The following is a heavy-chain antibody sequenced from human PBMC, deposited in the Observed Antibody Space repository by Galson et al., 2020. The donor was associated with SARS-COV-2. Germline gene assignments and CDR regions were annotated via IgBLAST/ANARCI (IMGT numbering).Heavy chain of an antibody. D-gene: IGHD3-16*01. J-gene: IGHJ3*02. V-gene: IGHV3-13*01. Sequence: GESLKISCAASGFTFSSYDMHWVRQATGKGLEWVSAIGTAGDTYYPGSVKGRFTISRENAKNSLYLQMNSLRAGDTAVYYCAREQRGAFDIWGQGTMVTVSS. CDR2: IGTAGDT. CDR1: GFTFSSYD. CDR3: AREQRGAFDI.